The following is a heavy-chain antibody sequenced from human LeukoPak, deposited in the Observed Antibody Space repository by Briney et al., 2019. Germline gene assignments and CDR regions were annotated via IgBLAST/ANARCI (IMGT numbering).Heavy chain of an antibody. D-gene: IGHD2-15*01. Sequence: GASVKVSCKASGYTFTSYGISWVRQAPGQGLEWMGWISAYNGNTNYAQKLQGRVTMTTDTSTSTAYMELRSLRSDDTAVYYCARDVSSTTYCSGGSCYSAFDYWGQGTLVTVSS. CDR1: GYTFTSYG. CDR3: ARDVSSTTYCSGGSCYSAFDY. J-gene: IGHJ4*02. CDR2: ISAYNGNT. V-gene: IGHV1-18*01.